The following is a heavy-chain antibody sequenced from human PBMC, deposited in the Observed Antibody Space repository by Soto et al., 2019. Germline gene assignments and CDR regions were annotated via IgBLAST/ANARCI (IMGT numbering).Heavy chain of an antibody. V-gene: IGHV4-39*01. CDR3: ARMYDYRRPYYNYGMDV. CDR2: IYYSGNT. J-gene: IGHJ6*02. D-gene: IGHD4-4*01. Sequence: PSETLSLTCTVSGGSISSSSYYWGWIRQPPGKGLEWIGSIYYSGNTYYNPSLKSRVTISVDTPKNQFSLNLSSVTAADTAVYYCARMYDYRRPYYNYGMDVWGQGTTVTVSS. CDR1: GGSISSSSYY.